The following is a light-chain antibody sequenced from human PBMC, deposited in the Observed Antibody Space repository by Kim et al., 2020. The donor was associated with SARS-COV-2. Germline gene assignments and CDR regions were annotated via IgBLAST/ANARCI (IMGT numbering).Light chain of an antibody. CDR2: GAS. CDR1: QSVSSSY. J-gene: IGKJ2*01. Sequence: QGERATLSCRDSQSVSSSYLAWYQQKPGQAPRLLIYGASSRATGIPDRFSGSGSGTDFTRTISRLEPEDFAVYYCQQYGSSPPVYTFGQGTKLEI. V-gene: IGKV3-20*01. CDR3: QQYGSSPPVYT.